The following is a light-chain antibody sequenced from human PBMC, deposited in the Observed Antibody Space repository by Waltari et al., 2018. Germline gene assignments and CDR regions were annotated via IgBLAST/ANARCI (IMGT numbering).Light chain of an antibody. CDR1: GSAVDGSDF. V-gene: IGLV2-14*03. Sequence: QSALTQPASVSGSPGQSITISCTGIGSAVDGSDFLSWYQHQPGKAPQLIIYDGTNRPSRSSDRFSASKSAKTASLSTAGHPPEAEGGYCCTSPAGDGLILLGGGT. CDR3: TSPAGDGLIL. J-gene: IGLJ3*02. CDR2: DGT.